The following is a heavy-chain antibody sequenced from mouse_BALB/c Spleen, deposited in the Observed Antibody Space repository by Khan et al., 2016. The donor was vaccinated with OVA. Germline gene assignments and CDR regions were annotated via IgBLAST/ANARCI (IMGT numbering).Heavy chain of an antibody. Sequence: VQLQQPGAELVKPGASVKLSCTASGFNIKDTYMHWVKQRPEQGLEWIGRIDPANGNTKYDPKFQDKATITADTSSNTAYLQLSSLTSEDTADYYCAIDYWDVFAYWGQGTLVTVSA. D-gene: IGHD4-1*01. J-gene: IGHJ3*01. CDR3: AIDYWDVFAY. V-gene: IGHV14-3*02. CDR1: GFNIKDTY. CDR2: IDPANGNT.